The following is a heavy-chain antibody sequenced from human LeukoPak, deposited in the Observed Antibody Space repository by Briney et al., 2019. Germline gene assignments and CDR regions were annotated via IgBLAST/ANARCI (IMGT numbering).Heavy chain of an antibody. V-gene: IGHV3-23*01. D-gene: IGHD3-9*01. CDR2: ISGSGGST. Sequence: GGSLRLSCAASGFTFRNAWMSWVRQAPGKGLEWVSAISGSGGSTYYADSVKGRFTISRDNSKNTLYLQMNSLRAEDTAVYYCAKDADYDILTGYYRGGGYFDYWGQGTLVTVSS. CDR3: AKDADYDILTGYYRGGGYFDY. CDR1: GFTFRNAW. J-gene: IGHJ4*02.